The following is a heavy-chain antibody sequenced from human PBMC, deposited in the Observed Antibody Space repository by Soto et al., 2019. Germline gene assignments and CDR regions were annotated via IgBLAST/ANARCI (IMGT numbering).Heavy chain of an antibody. J-gene: IGHJ4*02. CDR2: ISYDGSSK. D-gene: IGHD1-20*01. V-gene: IGHV3-30*18. CDR3: AKEFHSWNYFDY. Sequence: GGSLRLSCAASGFTFSSSGMHWVRQAPGKGLEWVAVISYDGSSKFYADSVKGRFTISRDNFRNTLYLQMNSLRAEDTAVYYCAKEFHSWNYFDYWGQGTLVTVSS. CDR1: GFTFSSSG.